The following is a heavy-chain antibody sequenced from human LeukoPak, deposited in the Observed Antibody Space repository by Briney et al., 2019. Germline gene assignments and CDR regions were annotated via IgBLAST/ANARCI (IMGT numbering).Heavy chain of an antibody. CDR2: ISYDGSNK. CDR3: AASIETRGDY. Sequence: GRSLRLSCAASGFTFSSYAMHWVRQAPGKGLEWVAVISYDGSNKYYADSVKGRFTISRDNSKNTLYLQMNGLRAEDTAVYYCAASIETRGDYWGQGTLVTVSS. D-gene: IGHD6-6*01. J-gene: IGHJ4*02. V-gene: IGHV3-30-3*01. CDR1: GFTFSSYA.